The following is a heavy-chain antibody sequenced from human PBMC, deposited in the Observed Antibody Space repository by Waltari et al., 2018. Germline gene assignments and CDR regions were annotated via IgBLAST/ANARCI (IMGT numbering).Heavy chain of an antibody. J-gene: IGHJ4*02. Sequence: EVQLLESGGGLVQPGGSLRLSCAASGFTFSSYAMSWVRQAPGKGLEWVSAISGMGGNTYYADSGEGRFTIPRDNSKNQVYLQMNSLRAEDTGVYYWAKKGGGSGWYYFDYWGQGTLVTVSS. V-gene: IGHV3-23*01. CDR1: GFTFSSYA. D-gene: IGHD6-19*01. CDR3: AKKGGGSGWYYFDY. CDR2: ISGMGGNT.